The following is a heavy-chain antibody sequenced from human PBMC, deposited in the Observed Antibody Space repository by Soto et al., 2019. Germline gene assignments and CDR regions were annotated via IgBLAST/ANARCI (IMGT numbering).Heavy chain of an antibody. CDR2: ISYDGSSK. V-gene: IGHV3-30-3*01. J-gene: IGHJ6*02. Sequence: QVQLVESGGGVVQPGRSLRLSCAASGFTFSTYPMHWVRQAPGKGLEWVAVISYDGSSKYYADSVKGRFTISRDNSKNTLYLQMNGLRAEDTAVYYCARVRLLTLTDCYYGMDVWGQGTTVTVSS. CDR1: GFTFSTYP. D-gene: IGHD4-17*01. CDR3: ARVRLLTLTDCYYGMDV.